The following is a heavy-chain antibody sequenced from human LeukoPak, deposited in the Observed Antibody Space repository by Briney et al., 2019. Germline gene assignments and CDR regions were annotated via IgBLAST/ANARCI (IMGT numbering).Heavy chain of an antibody. CDR3: ARDQESQYGMDV. J-gene: IGHJ6*02. Sequence: GGSLRLSCAASGFTFSSYSMNWVRQAPGKGLEWVSSISSSSSYIYYADSVKGRFTISRDNAKNSLYLQMNSLRAGDTAVYYCARDQESQYGMDVWGQGTTVTVSS. CDR1: GFTFSSYS. CDR2: ISSSSSYI. V-gene: IGHV3-21*01.